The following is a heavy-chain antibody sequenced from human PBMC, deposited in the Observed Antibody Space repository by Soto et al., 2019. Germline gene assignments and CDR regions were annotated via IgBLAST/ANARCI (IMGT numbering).Heavy chain of an antibody. CDR3: ARGRVTMVRGVIITRKGFDY. Sequence: QVQLVESGGGVVQPGRSLRLSCAASGFTFSSYAMHWVRQAPGKGLEWVAVISYDGSNKYYADSVKSRFTISRDNFKNTLYVQLTRLRAEDTAVYYWARGRVTMVRGVIITRKGFDYWGQGTLVTVSS. CDR1: GFTFSSYA. CDR2: ISYDGSNK. D-gene: IGHD3-10*01. V-gene: IGHV3-30-3*01. J-gene: IGHJ4*02.